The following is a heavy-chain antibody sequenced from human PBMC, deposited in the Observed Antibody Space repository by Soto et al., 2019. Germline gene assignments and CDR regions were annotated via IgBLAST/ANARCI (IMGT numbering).Heavy chain of an antibody. CDR2: IYYSGST. V-gene: IGHV4-31*03. CDR3: VRGGFGELFGGRGTLNWFDP. Sequence: ASETLSLTCTVSGGSISSGGYYWSWIRQHPGKGLEWIGCIYYSGSTYYNPSLKSRVTISVDTSKNQFSLKLSSVTAADTAVYYCVRGGFGELFGGRGTLNWFDPWGQGTLVTVSS. D-gene: IGHD3-10*01. CDR1: GGSISSGGYY. J-gene: IGHJ5*02.